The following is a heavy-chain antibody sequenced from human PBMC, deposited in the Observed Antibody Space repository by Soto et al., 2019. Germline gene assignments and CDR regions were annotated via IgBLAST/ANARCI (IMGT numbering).Heavy chain of an antibody. CDR2: IYYSGST. CDR1: GGSVSSATYS. D-gene: IGHD3-3*01. Sequence: SETLSLTCIVSGGSVSSATYSWNWIRQPPGKGLEWIGNIYYSGSTNYNPSLKSRVTISVDTSKNQFSLKLRSVTAADTAVYYCARGDYDFWSGSPKNTRFDPWGQGTLVTVSS. CDR3: ARGDYDFWSGSPKNTRFDP. J-gene: IGHJ5*02. V-gene: IGHV4-61*01.